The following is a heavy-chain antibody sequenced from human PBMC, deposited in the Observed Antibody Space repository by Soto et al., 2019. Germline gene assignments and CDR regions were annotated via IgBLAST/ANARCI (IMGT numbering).Heavy chain of an antibody. D-gene: IGHD1-1*01. Sequence: PSETLALTCTVSGGCISSGGYYWSWIRQHPGKGLEWIGYIYYSGSTYYNPSLKSRVTISVDTSKNQFSLKLSSVTAADTAVYYCARDPFTTGTTDGADAFDIWGQGTMVTVSS. V-gene: IGHV4-31*03. J-gene: IGHJ3*02. CDR3: ARDPFTTGTTDGADAFDI. CDR2: IYYSGST. CDR1: GGCISSGGYY.